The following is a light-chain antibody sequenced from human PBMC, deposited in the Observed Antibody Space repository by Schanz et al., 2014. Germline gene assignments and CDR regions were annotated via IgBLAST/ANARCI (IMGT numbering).Light chain of an antibody. V-gene: IGKV3-20*01. J-gene: IGKJ2*01. Sequence: EIVLTQSPGTLSLSPGERAPLSCRASQSVSSSFLAWYQQKPGQAPRLLIYGASSRATGVPDRFSGSGSGTDFTLTISRLEPEDSAVYYCQQYGNSPPYTFGQGTKLEIK. CDR3: QQYGNSPPYT. CDR1: QSVSSSF. CDR2: GAS.